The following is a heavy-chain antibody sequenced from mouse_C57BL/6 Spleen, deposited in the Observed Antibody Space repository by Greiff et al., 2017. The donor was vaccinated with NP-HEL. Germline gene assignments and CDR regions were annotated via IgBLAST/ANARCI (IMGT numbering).Heavy chain of an antibody. CDR1: GYTFTDYY. Sequence: EVQLQQSGPVLVKPGASVKMSCKASGYTFTDYYMNWVKQSHGKSLEWIGVINPYNGGTSYNQKFKGKATLTVDKSSSTAYMELNSLTSEDSAVYYCARRGIYYDYDEGYAMDYWGQGTSVTVSS. J-gene: IGHJ4*01. CDR2: INPYNGGT. V-gene: IGHV1-19*01. CDR3: ARRGIYYDYDEGYAMDY. D-gene: IGHD2-4*01.